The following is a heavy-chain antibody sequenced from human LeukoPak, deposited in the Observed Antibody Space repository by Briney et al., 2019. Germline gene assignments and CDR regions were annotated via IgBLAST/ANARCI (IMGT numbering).Heavy chain of an antibody. CDR1: GGSISSYY. CDR2: IYYSGST. CDR3: ASLIRFLEWSDPGY. J-gene: IGHJ4*02. D-gene: IGHD3-3*01. V-gene: IGHV4-59*01. Sequence: SETLSLTCTVSGGSISSYYWSWIRQPPGKGLEWIGYIYYSGSTNYNPSLKSRVTISVDTSKNQFSLKLSSVTAADTAVYYCASLIRFLEWSDPGYWGQGTLVTVSS.